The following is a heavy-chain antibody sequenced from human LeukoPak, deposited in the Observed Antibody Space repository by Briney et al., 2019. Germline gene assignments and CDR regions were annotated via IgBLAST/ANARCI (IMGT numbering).Heavy chain of an antibody. D-gene: IGHD3-9*01. J-gene: IGHJ4*02. Sequence: GGSLRLSCAASGFTFNTYSMNWVRQAPGKGLEWLSYGKSGNYDIQYADSVTGRFTVSRDSATNSLYLQMNDLKAEDTAVYYCARDSDWAFDYWGQGSLVTVSS. CDR1: GFTFNTYS. V-gene: IGHV3-48*01. CDR2: GKSGNYDI. CDR3: ARDSDWAFDY.